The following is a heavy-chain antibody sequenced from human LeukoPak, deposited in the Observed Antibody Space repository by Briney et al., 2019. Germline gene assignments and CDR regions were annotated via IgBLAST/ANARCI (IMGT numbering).Heavy chain of an antibody. V-gene: IGHV4-34*01. D-gene: IGHD1-26*01. Sequence: SETLSLTCAVYGGSLSGYYWSWIRQPPGKGLEWIGEINHSGSTNYNPSLKSRVTISVDTSKNQFSLKLSSVTAADTAVYYCARDWEQRGFDYWGQGTLVTVSS. CDR3: ARDWEQRGFDY. CDR2: INHSGST. J-gene: IGHJ4*02. CDR1: GGSLSGYY.